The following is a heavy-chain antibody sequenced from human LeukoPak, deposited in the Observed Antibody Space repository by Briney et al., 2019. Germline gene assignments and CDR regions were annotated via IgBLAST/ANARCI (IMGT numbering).Heavy chain of an antibody. V-gene: IGHV4-61*08. CDR1: GGSISSGGYY. CDR2: VYDTGDT. J-gene: IGHJ3*02. D-gene: IGHD3-3*01. CDR3: ARGGKYDDAFDI. Sequence: SETLSLTCTVSGGSISSGGYYWSRIRQHPGRGLESVGYVYDTGDTNYNPSFKSRVTISVDTSRNQFSLKLSSVTAADTAMYYCARGGKYDDAFDIWGQGTMVTVSS.